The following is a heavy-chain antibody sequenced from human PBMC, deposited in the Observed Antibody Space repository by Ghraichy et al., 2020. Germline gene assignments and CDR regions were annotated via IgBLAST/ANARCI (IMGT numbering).Heavy chain of an antibody. D-gene: IGHD3-10*01. CDR3: ARLSSGSYYPD. CDR2: IKKDGSEK. J-gene: IGHJ4*02. V-gene: IGHV3-7*02. Sequence: LSLTCAASGFTFSSYWMTWVRQAPGKGLEWVANIKKDGSEKYYVDSVKGRFTISRDNAKNSLYLQMNSLRAEDTAVYYCARLSSGSYYPDWGQGTLVTVSS. CDR1: GFTFSSYW.